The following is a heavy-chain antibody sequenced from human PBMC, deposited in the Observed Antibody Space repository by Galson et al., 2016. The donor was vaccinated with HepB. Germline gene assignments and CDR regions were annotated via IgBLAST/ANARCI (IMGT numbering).Heavy chain of an antibody. V-gene: IGHV3-30*18. CDR3: AKRHEYCPPVGCSVDY. Sequence: SLRLSCAASGFTFNKYGMHWVRQAPGKGLEWVAADSVHGGRKFYADAVKGRSTISRDSANNMLFLQMSSLRDDDTAVYYCAKRHEYCPPVGCSVDYWGQGTLVSVSS. D-gene: IGHD3-10*02. CDR2: DSVHGGRK. CDR1: GFTFNKYG. J-gene: IGHJ4*02.